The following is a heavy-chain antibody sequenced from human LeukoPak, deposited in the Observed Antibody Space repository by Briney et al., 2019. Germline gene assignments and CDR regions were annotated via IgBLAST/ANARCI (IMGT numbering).Heavy chain of an antibody. CDR2: FDPEDGET. D-gene: IGHD2-21*02. Sequence: ASVKVSCKASGGTFSSYAISWVRQAPGQGLEWMGGFDPEDGETIYAQKFQGRVTMTEDTSTDTAYMELSSLRSEDTAVYYCATTSLCGGDCYHWFDPWGQGTLVTVSS. CDR3: ATTSLCGGDCYHWFDP. V-gene: IGHV1-24*01. J-gene: IGHJ5*02. CDR1: GGTFSSYA.